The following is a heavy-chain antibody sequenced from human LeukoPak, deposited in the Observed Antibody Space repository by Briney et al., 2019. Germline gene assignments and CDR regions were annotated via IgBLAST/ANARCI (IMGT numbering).Heavy chain of an antibody. CDR3: ARVDLSYDSSGYSQAANDY. Sequence: SVKVSCKASGGTFSSYAISWVRQAPGQGLEWMGRIIPILSIANYAQNFQDRVTMTTDTPTTTAYMELRSLRSDDTAVYYCARVDLSYDSSGYSQAANDYWGQGTLVTVSS. CDR2: IIPILSIA. CDR1: GGTFSSYA. V-gene: IGHV1-69*04. D-gene: IGHD3-22*01. J-gene: IGHJ4*02.